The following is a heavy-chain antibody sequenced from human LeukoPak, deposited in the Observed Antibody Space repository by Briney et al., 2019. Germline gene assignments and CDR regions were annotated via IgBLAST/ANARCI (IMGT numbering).Heavy chain of an antibody. CDR3: ARLRYNPKVLES. CDR2: IYYSGNT. V-gene: IGHV4-39*01. CDR1: GGSISNSNYH. Sequence: SETLSLTCTVSGGSISNSNYHWGWIRQPPGKGLEWIGSIYYSGNTNYNPSLKSRVTISVDTSKNQFSLKVNSVTAADTAVYYCARLRYNPKVLESWGQGALVTVPS. D-gene: IGHD1-14*01. J-gene: IGHJ4*02.